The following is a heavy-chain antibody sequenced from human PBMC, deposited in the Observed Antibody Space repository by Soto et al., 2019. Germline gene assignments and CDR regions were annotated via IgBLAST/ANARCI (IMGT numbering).Heavy chain of an antibody. CDR2: ISWNSGSI. V-gene: IGHV3-9*01. CDR3: AKGGQLLTEGGGY. J-gene: IGHJ4*02. CDR1: GFTFDDYA. Sequence: EVQLVESGGGLVQPGRSLRLSCAASGFTFDDYAMHWVRQAPGKGLEWVSGISWNSGSIRYADFVKGRFTISRDNAKNSLYLQMNSLRTEDTALYYCAKGGQLLTEGGGYWGQGTLVTVSS. D-gene: IGHD2-2*01.